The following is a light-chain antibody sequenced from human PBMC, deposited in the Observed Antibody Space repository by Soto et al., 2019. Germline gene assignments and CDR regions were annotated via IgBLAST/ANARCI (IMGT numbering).Light chain of an antibody. Sequence: EIVLTQSPGTLSLSPGERATLSCRASQSVRSNLAWYQQKPGQAPRLLIYGASNRATGIPARFSGSGSGTDFTLTISSLEPEDFAVYYCQQCNSWPQWTFGQGTKVDIK. CDR3: QQCNSWPQWT. CDR1: QSVRSN. J-gene: IGKJ1*01. CDR2: GAS. V-gene: IGKV3-11*01.